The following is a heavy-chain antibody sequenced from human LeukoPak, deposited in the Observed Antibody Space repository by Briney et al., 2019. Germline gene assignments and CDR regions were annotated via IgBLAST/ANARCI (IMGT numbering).Heavy chain of an antibody. CDR3: AILSGTYTGD. V-gene: IGHV3-74*01. J-gene: IGHJ4*02. Sequence: PGGSLRLSCAASGFTFSSYWVHWVRQAPGKGRVWVSRINSDGSSTSYADSVKGRFTISRDNAKNTVDLQMNSLRAEDTAVYYCAILSGTYTGDWGQGTLVTVSS. CDR2: INSDGSST. D-gene: IGHD1-26*01. CDR1: GFTFSSYW.